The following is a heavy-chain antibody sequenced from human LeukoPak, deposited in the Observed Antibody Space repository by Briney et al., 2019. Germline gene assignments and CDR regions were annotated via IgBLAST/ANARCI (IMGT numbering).Heavy chain of an antibody. J-gene: IGHJ4*02. CDR2: ISYDGSNK. D-gene: IGHD2-2*02. CDR3: AKDRGFRCSSTSCYTGPLDY. V-gene: IGHV3-30*18. CDR1: GFTFSSYG. Sequence: GGSLRLSCAASGFTFSSYGMHWARQAPGKGLEWVAVISYDGSNKYHADSVKGRFTISRDNSKNTLYLQMNSLRAEDTAVYYCAKDRGFRCSSTSCYTGPLDYWGQGTLVTVSS.